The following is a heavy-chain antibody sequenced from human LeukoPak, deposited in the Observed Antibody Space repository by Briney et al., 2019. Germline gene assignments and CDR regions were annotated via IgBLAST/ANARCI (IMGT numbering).Heavy chain of an antibody. Sequence: PSETLSLTCTGSGGSISSYYWSWLRQPPGKGLEWIGYMYNKESTNNIPTVRSRVTISVDTSKNQFCLKLRSLTAADTAVYYCARDRPGIAVAGDAFDIWGQGTMVTVS. CDR1: GGSISSYY. D-gene: IGHD6-19*01. V-gene: IGHV4-59*01. J-gene: IGHJ3*02. CDR2: MYNKEST. CDR3: ARDRPGIAVAGDAFDI.